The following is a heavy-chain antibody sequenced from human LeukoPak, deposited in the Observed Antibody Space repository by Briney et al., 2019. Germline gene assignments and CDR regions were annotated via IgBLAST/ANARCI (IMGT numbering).Heavy chain of an antibody. CDR3: ARVGRSTWYYFDY. D-gene: IGHD6-13*01. V-gene: IGHV3-23*01. Sequence: PEGSLRLSCAASGYTFSTYGMRWVRQAPGKGLEWVSGISESGGSLYYAASVQGRFTISRDNSKNMLYIQMNSLRADDTIVYYFARVGRSTWYYFDYWGQGTLVAISS. CDR1: GYTFSTYG. J-gene: IGHJ4*02. CDR2: ISESGGSL.